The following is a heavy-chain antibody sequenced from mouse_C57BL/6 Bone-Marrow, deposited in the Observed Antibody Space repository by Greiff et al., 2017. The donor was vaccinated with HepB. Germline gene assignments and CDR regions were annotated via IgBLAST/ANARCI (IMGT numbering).Heavy chain of an antibody. CDR2: IDPSDSYT. D-gene: IGHD3-1*01. J-gene: IGHJ2*01. Sequence: VQLQQPGAELVMPGASVKLSCKASGYTFTSYWMHWVKQRPGQGLEWIGEIDPSDSYTNYNQKFKGKSTLTVDKSSSTAYMQLSSLTSEDSAVYYCARAGLRFNYWGKGTTPTVSS. CDR1: GYTFTSYW. CDR3: ARAGLRFNY. V-gene: IGHV1-69*01.